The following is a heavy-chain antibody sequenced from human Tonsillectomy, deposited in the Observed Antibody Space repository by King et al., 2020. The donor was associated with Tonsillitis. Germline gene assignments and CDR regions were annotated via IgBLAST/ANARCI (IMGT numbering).Heavy chain of an antibody. CDR3: ARGFLHLGY. V-gene: IGHV4-59*01. J-gene: IGHJ4*02. Sequence: VQLQESGPGLVKPSETLSLTCTVSGGSISTYYWSWIRQPPGKGLEWIGYIYYSGSTNYKSSLKSRVTISVDTSKNQFSLRLSSVTAADTAVYYCARGFLHLGYWGQGTLVTVSS. CDR1: GGSISTYY. CDR2: IYYSGST. D-gene: IGHD2/OR15-2a*01.